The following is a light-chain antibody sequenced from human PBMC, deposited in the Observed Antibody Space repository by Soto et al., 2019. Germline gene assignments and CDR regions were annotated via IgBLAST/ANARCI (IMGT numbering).Light chain of an antibody. V-gene: IGKV1-5*03. CDR3: QQYNGT. Sequence: SQPALSRSRLTRSLVHGLSITCRASRTISSWLAWYPQKAGKAPKHLISKASILESGVPSRFSGRGSGTEFICTIRSQQPADFAIYYCQQYNGTFGQGTKVDIK. CDR2: KAS. CDR1: RTISSW. J-gene: IGKJ1*01.